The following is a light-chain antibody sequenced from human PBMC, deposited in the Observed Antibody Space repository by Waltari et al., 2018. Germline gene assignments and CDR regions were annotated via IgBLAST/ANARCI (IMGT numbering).Light chain of an antibody. CDR3: KSYTNSNTYV. V-gene: IGLV2-14*03. J-gene: IGLJ1*01. CDR1: SRDVGASNF. CDR2: GVS. Sequence: QSALTQPASVSGSPGQSITIHCAGTSRDVGASNFSPWYQQHAGKAPKVMIYGVSNRPSGVSNRFSGSKSGNTASLTISGLQAEDEADYYCKSYTNSNTYVFGTGTKVTVL.